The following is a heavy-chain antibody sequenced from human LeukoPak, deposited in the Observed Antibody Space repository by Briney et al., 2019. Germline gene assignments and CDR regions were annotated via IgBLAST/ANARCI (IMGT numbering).Heavy chain of an antibody. V-gene: IGHV3-30*04. CDR3: TRLTRGDYGALAAFDI. CDR1: GFTVSRNY. CDR2: IRHDGSNK. D-gene: IGHD4-17*01. Sequence: GGSLRLSCAASGFTVSRNYMSWVRQAPGKGLEWVAFIRHDGSNKYYADSVKGRFTISRDNSKSTLYLQMNSLKTEDTAVYYCTRLTRGDYGALAAFDIWGQGTMVTVSS. J-gene: IGHJ3*02.